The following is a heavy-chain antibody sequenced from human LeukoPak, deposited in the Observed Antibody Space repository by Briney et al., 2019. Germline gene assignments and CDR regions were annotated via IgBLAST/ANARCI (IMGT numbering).Heavy chain of an antibody. CDR1: GGSISSYY. CDR3: ARANIAAAAYYFDY. D-gene: IGHD6-13*01. CDR2: IYTSGST. J-gene: IGHJ4*02. Sequence: PSDTLSLTCTVSGGSISSYYWSWIRQPAGKGLEWIGRIYTSGSTNYNPSLKSRVTMSVDTSKNQFSLKLSSVTAADTAVYYCARANIAAAAYYFDYWGQGTLVTVSS. V-gene: IGHV4-4*07.